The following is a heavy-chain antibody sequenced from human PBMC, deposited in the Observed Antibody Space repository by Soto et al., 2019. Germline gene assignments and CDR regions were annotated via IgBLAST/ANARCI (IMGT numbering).Heavy chain of an antibody. CDR2: ISGSCGST. CDR3: AKDHDFWSGPNWFDP. J-gene: IGHJ5*02. Sequence: GGSLRLSCAASGFTFSSYPMSWVRQAPGKGLEWVSAISGSCGSTYYADSVKGRFTISRDNAKNTLYLQMNSLRAEDTAVYYCAKDHDFWSGPNWFDPWGQGTLVTVSS. V-gene: IGHV3-23*01. D-gene: IGHD3-3*01. CDR1: GFTFSSYP.